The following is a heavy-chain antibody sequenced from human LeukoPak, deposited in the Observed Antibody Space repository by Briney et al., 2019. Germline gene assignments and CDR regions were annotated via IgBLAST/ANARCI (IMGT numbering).Heavy chain of an antibody. J-gene: IGHJ4*02. V-gene: IGHV3-21*01. CDR1: GFTFSTYS. CDR3: ARDLNGGYSGSWFPFDY. D-gene: IGHD6-13*01. Sequence: GGSLRLSCAASGFTFSTYSMNWVRQARGKGLEWVSSISSSSSDIYYADSVKGRFTISRDNAKNSLYLQMNSLRAEDTAVYYCARDLNGGYSGSWFPFDYWGQGTLVTVSS. CDR2: ISSSSSDI.